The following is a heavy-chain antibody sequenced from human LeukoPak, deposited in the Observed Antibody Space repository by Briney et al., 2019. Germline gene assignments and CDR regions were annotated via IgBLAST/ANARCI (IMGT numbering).Heavy chain of an antibody. CDR2: IYYSGST. CDR3: AIRNSGWSYFDY. D-gene: IGHD6-19*01. Sequence: PSETLSLTCTVSGGSISSYYWSWIRQPPGKGLEWIGYIYYSGSTNYNPSLKSRVTISVDASKNQFSPKLSSVTAAYTAVYYCAIRNSGWSYFDYWGQGTLVTVSS. V-gene: IGHV4-59*08. J-gene: IGHJ4*02. CDR1: GGSISSYY.